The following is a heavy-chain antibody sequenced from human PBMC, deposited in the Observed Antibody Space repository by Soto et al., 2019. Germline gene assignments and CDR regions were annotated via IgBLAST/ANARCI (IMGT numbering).Heavy chain of an antibody. CDR1: GFTFSSYG. Sequence: GGSLRLSCAASGFTFSSYGMHWVRQAPGKGLEWVAVISYDGSNKYYADSVKGRFTISRDNSKNTLYLQMNSLRAEDTAVYYCAKGGYGAPQTVAGTYYWGQGTLVTV. V-gene: IGHV3-30*18. CDR2: ISYDGSNK. D-gene: IGHD6-19*01. CDR3: AKGGYGAPQTVAGTYY. J-gene: IGHJ4*02.